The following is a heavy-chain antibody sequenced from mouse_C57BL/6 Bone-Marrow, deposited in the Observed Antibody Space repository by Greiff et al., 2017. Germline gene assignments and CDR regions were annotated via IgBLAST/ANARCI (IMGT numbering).Heavy chain of an antibody. CDR3: TYFFAY. V-gene: IGHV14-4*01. Sequence: VQLKESGAELVRPGASVKLSCTASGFNIKDDYMHWVKQRPEQGLEWIGWIDPENGDTEYASKFQGKATITADTSSNTAYLQLRSLTSEDTAVYYCTYFFAYWGQGTLVTVSA. CDR1: GFNIKDDY. J-gene: IGHJ3*01. CDR2: IDPENGDT.